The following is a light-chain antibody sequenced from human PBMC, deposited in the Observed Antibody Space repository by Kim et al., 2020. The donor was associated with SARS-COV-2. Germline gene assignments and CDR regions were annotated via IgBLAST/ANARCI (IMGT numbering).Light chain of an antibody. V-gene: IGKV1-39*01. CDR3: QQSCSIPRLT. CDR1: QSISSY. J-gene: IGKJ4*01. Sequence: DIQMTQSPSTLSASVGDRVTITCRASQSISSYLNWYQQKPGKAPKLLIYAASSLQSGVPSRFSGSGSGTDFTLTISSLQPEDFATYYCQQSCSIPRLTLGGGT. CDR2: AAS.